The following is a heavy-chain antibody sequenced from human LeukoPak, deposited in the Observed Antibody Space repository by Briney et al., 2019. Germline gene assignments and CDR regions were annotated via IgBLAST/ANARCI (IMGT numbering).Heavy chain of an antibody. Sequence: GGSLRLSCAASGFTFSSYSMNWVRQAPGKGLEWVSAISGSGGSTYYADSVKGRFTISRDNSKNTLYLQMNSLRAEDTAVYYRAKDRGYSYGTDWFDPWGQGTLVTVSS. CDR1: GFTFSSYS. D-gene: IGHD5-18*01. CDR3: AKDRGYSYGTDWFDP. V-gene: IGHV3-23*01. J-gene: IGHJ5*02. CDR2: ISGSGGST.